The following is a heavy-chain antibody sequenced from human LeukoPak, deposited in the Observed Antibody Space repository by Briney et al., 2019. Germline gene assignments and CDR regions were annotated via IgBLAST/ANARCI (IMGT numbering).Heavy chain of an antibody. Sequence: PGRSLRLSCAASGFTFSSYGMHWVRQAPGKGLEWVAVIWYDGSNKYYADSVKGRFTTSRDNSKNTLYLQMNSLRAEDTAVYYCARGPGGYVDYWGQGTLVTVSS. CDR3: ARGPGGYVDY. J-gene: IGHJ4*02. CDR1: GFTFSSYG. V-gene: IGHV3-33*01. CDR2: IWYDGSNK. D-gene: IGHD2-8*02.